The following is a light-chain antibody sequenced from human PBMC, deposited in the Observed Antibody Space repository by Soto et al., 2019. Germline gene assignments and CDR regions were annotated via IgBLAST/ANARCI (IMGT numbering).Light chain of an antibody. V-gene: IGLV2-11*01. CDR1: SSDVGGYKY. CDR2: DVS. CDR3: CSDAGSYTDWV. Sequence: QSVLPPPRSVSGSPGQSVTISCTGTSSDVGGYKYVSWYQQHPGKAPKLMIYDVSKRPSGVPDRFSGSKSANTASLTISGLQAEDEADYYCCSDAGSYTDWVFGGGTKLTVL. J-gene: IGLJ3*02.